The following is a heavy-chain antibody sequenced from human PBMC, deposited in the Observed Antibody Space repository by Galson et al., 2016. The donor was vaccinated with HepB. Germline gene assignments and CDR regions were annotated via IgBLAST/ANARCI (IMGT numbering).Heavy chain of an antibody. D-gene: IGHD3-16*02. CDR2: INPGGSA. CDR1: GGSFSSNY. Sequence: SETLSLTCAVYGGSFSSNYWNWIRQSQGKGLEWIGEINPGGSASYNPSLKSRVTISADTSKDQLSLSLTAVTAADTSVYYCARAKGDIVIVIEDSAFDIWGQGTVVTVSS. J-gene: IGHJ3*02. CDR3: ARAKGDIVIVIEDSAFDI. V-gene: IGHV4-34*01.